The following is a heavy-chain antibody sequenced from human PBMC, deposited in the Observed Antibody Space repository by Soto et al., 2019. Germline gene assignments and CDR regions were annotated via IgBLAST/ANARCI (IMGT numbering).Heavy chain of an antibody. CDR2: VYSTGTI. CDR3: ARHNFGRNTGAFDP. Sequence: SETLSLTCTVSGDFISYYSWAWIRQSAGKGLEWIGRVYSTGTIFYNPSLKSRATMSVDTSKNQFSLKLTPVNAADTAVYYCARHNFGRNTGAFDPWGQGTLVTVSS. CDR1: GDFISYYS. J-gene: IGHJ5*02. V-gene: IGHV4-4*07. D-gene: IGHD1-20*01.